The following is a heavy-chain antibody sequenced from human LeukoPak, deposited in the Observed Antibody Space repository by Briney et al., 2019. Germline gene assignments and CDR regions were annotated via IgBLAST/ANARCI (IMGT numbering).Heavy chain of an antibody. J-gene: IGHJ3*02. D-gene: IGHD2-21*02. Sequence: PSETLSLTCTVSGGSISSSSYYWGWICQPPGKGLEWIGSIYYSGSTYYNPSLKSRVTISVDTSKNQFSLKLCSVTAADTAVYYCARQRRGCGGYCSPPAAFDIWGQGTMVTVSS. V-gene: IGHV4-39*01. CDR3: ARQRRGCGGYCSPPAAFDI. CDR2: IYYSGST. CDR1: GGSISSSSYY.